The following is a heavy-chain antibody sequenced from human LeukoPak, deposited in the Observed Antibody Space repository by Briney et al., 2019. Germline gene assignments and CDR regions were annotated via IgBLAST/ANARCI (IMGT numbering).Heavy chain of an antibody. V-gene: IGHV3-48*02. J-gene: IGHJ4*02. Sequence: GGSLRLSCAVSGFTFSSYSMNWVRQAPGKGLEWLSYISSSSSTIFYANSVKGRFTISRDNAKNSLYLQMNSLRDEDTAVYFCARDKGTYHNKYYFDYWGQGTLVTVSS. CDR3: ARDKGTYHNKYYFDY. CDR2: ISSSSSTI. CDR1: GFTFSSYS. D-gene: IGHD1-14*01.